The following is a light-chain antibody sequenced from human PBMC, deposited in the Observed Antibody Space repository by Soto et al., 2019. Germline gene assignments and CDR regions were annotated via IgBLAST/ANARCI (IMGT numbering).Light chain of an antibody. CDR2: ATS. J-gene: IGKJ5*01. Sequence: EVVLTQSPGTLSLSPGERATLSCRASQSVSSIYLAWYQQKPGQAPSLLIYATSSRATGIPDRFSGSGSGTDFSLPISRLEPEDFAVYYCQQYRSTPTTFGQGTRLEIK. V-gene: IGKV3-20*01. CDR1: QSVSSIY. CDR3: QQYRSTPTT.